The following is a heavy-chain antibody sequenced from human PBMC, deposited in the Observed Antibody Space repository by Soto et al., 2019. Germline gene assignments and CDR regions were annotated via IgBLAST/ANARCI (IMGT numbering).Heavy chain of an antibody. Sequence: ASVKVSCKASGYTFTSYGISWVRQAPGQGLEWMGWISAYNGNTNYAQKLQGRVTMTTDTSTSTAYMELRSLRSDDTAVYYCARLEYVWGSYRGNAFDIWGQGTTVTVS. D-gene: IGHD3-16*02. CDR2: ISAYNGNT. CDR1: GYTFTSYG. V-gene: IGHV1-18*01. CDR3: ARLEYVWGSYRGNAFDI. J-gene: IGHJ3*02.